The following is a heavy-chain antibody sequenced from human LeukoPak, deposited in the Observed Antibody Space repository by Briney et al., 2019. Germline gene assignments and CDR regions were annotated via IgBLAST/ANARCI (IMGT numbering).Heavy chain of an antibody. D-gene: IGHD4-17*01. J-gene: IGHJ4*02. CDR1: GDSVSSNSAA. CDR3: ARDLTVTTGAGFDY. Sequence: SQTLSLTCAISGDSVSSNSAAWNWIRQSPSRGLEWLGRTYYRSKWYNDYVVSVKSRITINPDTSKNQFSLQLNSVTPEDTAVYYCARDLTVTTGAGFDYWGQGTLVTVSS. CDR2: TYYRSKWYN. V-gene: IGHV6-1*01.